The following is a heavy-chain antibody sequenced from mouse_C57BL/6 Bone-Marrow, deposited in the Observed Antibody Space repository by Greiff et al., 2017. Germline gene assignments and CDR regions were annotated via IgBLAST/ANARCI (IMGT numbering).Heavy chain of an antibody. CDR3: TLREDYYGSSYAMDY. CDR2: INPYNGGT. CDR1: GYTFTDYY. Sequence: EVKLQQSGPVLVKPGASVKMSCKASGYTFTDYYMNWVKQSHGKSLEWIGVINPYNGGTSYNQKFKGKATLTVDKSSSTAYMELNSLTSEDSAVYYCTLREDYYGSSYAMDYWGQGTSVTVSS. D-gene: IGHD1-1*01. J-gene: IGHJ4*01. V-gene: IGHV1-19*01.